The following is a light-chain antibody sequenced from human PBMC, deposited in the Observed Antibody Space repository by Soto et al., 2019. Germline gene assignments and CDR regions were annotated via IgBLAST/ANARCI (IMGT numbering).Light chain of an antibody. CDR3: QQYKNCPNT. CDR1: QGISRY. V-gene: IGKV1-8*01. Sequence: TRMTQSPSSLSTSTGDRVTINCRASQGISRYLAWYQQKSGKAPKLLIYAASTLQSGVASKFSHSGSGTDFTLTISSLQSEDFTTYCCQQYKNCPNTFGQGTMLQI. J-gene: IGKJ2*01. CDR2: AAS.